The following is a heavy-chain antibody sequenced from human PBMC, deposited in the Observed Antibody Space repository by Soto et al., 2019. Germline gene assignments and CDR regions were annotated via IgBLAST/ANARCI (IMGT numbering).Heavy chain of an antibody. J-gene: IGHJ6*02. CDR1: GGSFSGYY. Sequence: PSDTLSLTCAVYGGSFSGYYWSWIRQPPGKGLEWIGEINHSGSTYYNPSLKSRVTISVDTSKNQFSLKLSSVTAADTAVYYCARDKYGGGMDVWGQGTTVTVSS. V-gene: IGHV4-34*01. D-gene: IGHD4-17*01. CDR2: INHSGST. CDR3: ARDKYGGGMDV.